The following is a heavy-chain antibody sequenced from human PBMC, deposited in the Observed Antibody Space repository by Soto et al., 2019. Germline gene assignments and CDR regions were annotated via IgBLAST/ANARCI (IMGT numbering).Heavy chain of an antibody. Sequence: PSETQSLTCTVSGGNVSSGSYYWSWIRQPPGKGLEWIGYIYYSGSTNYNPSLKSRVTISVDTSKNQFSLKLSSVTAADTAVYYCASGDFWNYYYGMDVWGQGTTVTVSS. CDR1: GGNVSSGSYY. J-gene: IGHJ6*02. V-gene: IGHV4-61*01. CDR3: ASGDFWNYYYGMDV. D-gene: IGHD3-3*01. CDR2: IYYSGST.